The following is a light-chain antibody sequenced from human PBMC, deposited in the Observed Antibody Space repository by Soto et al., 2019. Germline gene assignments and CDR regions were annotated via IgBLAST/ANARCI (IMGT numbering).Light chain of an antibody. Sequence: QTVVTQEPSFSVSPRRTVTLTCGLSSGSVSTSYYPSWYQQTPGQAPRTLIYSTNPRSSGVPDRFSGSILGNKSALTITGSQADDESDYYCVLYMGSGIWVFGGGTKLTLL. CDR2: STN. CDR3: VLYMGSGIWV. J-gene: IGLJ3*02. CDR1: SGSVSTSYY. V-gene: IGLV8-61*01.